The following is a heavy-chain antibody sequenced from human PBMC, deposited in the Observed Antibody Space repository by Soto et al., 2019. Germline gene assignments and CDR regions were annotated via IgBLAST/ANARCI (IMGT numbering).Heavy chain of an antibody. D-gene: IGHD3-10*01. J-gene: IGHJ4*02. CDR1: GYSISSVYY. CDR3: AXAHGSGSYYLWPYYFDY. CDR2: IYHGGST. V-gene: IGHV4-38-2*01. Sequence: SETLSLTCAVSGYSISSVYYWGWLRQPPGKGLEWIGSIYHGGSTYYNPSLNSRVTLSIDMTNNHVSLILNSVTAADTAVYYCAXAHGSGSYYLWPYYFDYWGQGTLVTVSS.